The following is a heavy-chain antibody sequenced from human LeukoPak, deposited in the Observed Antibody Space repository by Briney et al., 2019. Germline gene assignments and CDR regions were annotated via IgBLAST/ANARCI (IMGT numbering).Heavy chain of an antibody. CDR3: AREGEQWLVGAFFDY. CDR1: GYTFTGYY. D-gene: IGHD6-19*01. V-gene: IGHV1-2*02. Sequence: ASVKVSCKASGYTFTGYYMHWVRQAPGQGLEWVGWINPNSGGTNYAQKFQGRVTMTRDTSISTAYMELSRLRSDDTAVYYCAREGEQWLVGAFFDYWGQGTLVTVSS. J-gene: IGHJ4*02. CDR2: INPNSGGT.